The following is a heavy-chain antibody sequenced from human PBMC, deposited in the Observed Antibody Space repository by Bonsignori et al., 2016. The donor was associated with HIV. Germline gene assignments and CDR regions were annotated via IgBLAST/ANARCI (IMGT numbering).Heavy chain of an antibody. CDR2: INIDGTIT. J-gene: IGHJ5*02. D-gene: IGHD6-19*01. CDR3: VRGYSSGWYFP. V-gene: IGHV3-74*01. Sequence: WIRQPPGKGLMWVSRINIDGTITNYADSVKGRFTVSRDNAKNTLFLQMNSLSADDTAVYYCVRGYSSGWYFPWGQGTLVTVSS.